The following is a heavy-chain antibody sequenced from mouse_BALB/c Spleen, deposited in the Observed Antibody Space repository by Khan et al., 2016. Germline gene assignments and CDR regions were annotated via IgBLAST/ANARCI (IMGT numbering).Heavy chain of an antibody. Sequence: VRLQQSGAELVKPGASVKLYCTVSGFNIKDTYMYRVKQRPEQGLEWIGRIDPANGNSKYDPTFQGKATIPADTSSNTGYLQLSSLTSEDTADYYCSRDDYGSRWYFDVWGAGTTVTVSS. CDR3: SRDDYGSRWYFDV. V-gene: IGHV14-3*02. D-gene: IGHD1-1*01. CDR1: GFNIKDTY. CDR2: IDPANGNS. J-gene: IGHJ1*01.